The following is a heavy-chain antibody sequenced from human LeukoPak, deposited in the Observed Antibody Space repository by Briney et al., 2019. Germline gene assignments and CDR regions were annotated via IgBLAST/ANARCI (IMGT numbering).Heavy chain of an antibody. J-gene: IGHJ3*02. V-gene: IGHV3-11*04. CDR3: ARVRIAAAGHDAFDI. D-gene: IGHD6-13*01. Sequence: GGSLRLSCAASGFTFSDYYMSWIRQAPGKGLEWVSYISSSGSTIYYADSVKGRFTISRDNAKNSLYLQMNSLRAEDTAVYYCARVRIAAAGHDAFDIWGQGTMVTVSS. CDR1: GFTFSDYY. CDR2: ISSSGSTI.